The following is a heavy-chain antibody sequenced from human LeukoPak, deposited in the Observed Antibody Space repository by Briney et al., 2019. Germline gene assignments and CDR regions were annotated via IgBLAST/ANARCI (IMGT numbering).Heavy chain of an antibody. Sequence: PGGSLRLSCAASGFTFSSYAMSWVRQAPGKGLEWVSAIRGSGGSTYYADSVKGRFTISRDNSKNTLYLQMNSLRAEDTAVYYCAKESVRYSSSGEGQKWGQGTLVTVSS. CDR3: AKESVRYSSSGEGQK. CDR2: IRGSGGST. CDR1: GFTFSSYA. D-gene: IGHD6-13*01. V-gene: IGHV3-23*01. J-gene: IGHJ4*02.